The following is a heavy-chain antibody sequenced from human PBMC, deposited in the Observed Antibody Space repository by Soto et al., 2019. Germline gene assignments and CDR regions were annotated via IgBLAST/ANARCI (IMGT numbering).Heavy chain of an antibody. Sequence: QITLKEPGPTLVKPTQTLTLTCTFSGFSLTTRGVGVGWIRQLRGKALECLALIYWDDDKRYRPSLQSRLSITKDTSKNQVVLTMTNVDPEDTATYYCAHIPNYYQYDWFDPWGQGTLVSVSS. CDR1: GFSLTTRGVG. CDR2: IYWDDDK. D-gene: IGHD3-16*01. V-gene: IGHV2-5*02. J-gene: IGHJ5*02. CDR3: AHIPNYYQYDWFDP.